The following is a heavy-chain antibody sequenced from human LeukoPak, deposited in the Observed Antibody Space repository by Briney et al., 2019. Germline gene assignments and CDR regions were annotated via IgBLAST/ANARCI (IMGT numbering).Heavy chain of an antibody. Sequence: ASVKVSCKASGYTFTSYGISWVRQAPGQGLEWMGWISAYNGNTNYAQKLQGTVTMTTDTSTSTAYMELRSLRSDDTAVYYCARDYFSGSGSYSHYYYYGMDVWGQGTTVTVSS. CDR2: ISAYNGNT. CDR1: GYTFTSYG. V-gene: IGHV1-18*01. D-gene: IGHD3-10*01. J-gene: IGHJ6*02. CDR3: ARDYFSGSGSYSHYYYYGMDV.